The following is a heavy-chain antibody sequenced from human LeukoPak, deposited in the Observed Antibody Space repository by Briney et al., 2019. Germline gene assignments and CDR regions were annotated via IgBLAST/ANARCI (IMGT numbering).Heavy chain of an antibody. D-gene: IGHD2/OR15-2a*01. CDR2: FDPEDGEP. J-gene: IGHJ5*02. CDR1: GSTLTELS. CDR3: ATDFLGFDP. Sequence: GASVKVSCKVSGSTLTELSMHWVRQAPGEGLEWMGGFDPEDGEPIYAQKFQGRVTMTEDTSTDTVHMELSSLRFEDTAVYYCATDFLGFDPWGQGTLVTVSS. V-gene: IGHV1-24*01.